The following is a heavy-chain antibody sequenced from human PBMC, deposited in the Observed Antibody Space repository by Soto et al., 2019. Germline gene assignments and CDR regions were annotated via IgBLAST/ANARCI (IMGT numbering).Heavy chain of an antibody. J-gene: IGHJ5*02. D-gene: IGHD3-16*01. Sequence: SETLSLTCTVSGGSISSYYLSWIRQPPGKGLEWIGYIYYSGSTNYNPSLKSRVTISVDTSKNQFSLKLSSVTAADTAVYYCARGGWGYHNWFDPWGQGTLVTVSS. V-gene: IGHV4-59*08. CDR3: ARGGWGYHNWFDP. CDR1: GGSISSYY. CDR2: IYYSGST.